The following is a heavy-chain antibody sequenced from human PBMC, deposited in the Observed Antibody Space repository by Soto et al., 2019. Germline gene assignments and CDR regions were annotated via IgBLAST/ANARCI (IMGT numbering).Heavy chain of an antibody. CDR2: IYYSGSN. D-gene: IGHD3-22*01. V-gene: IGHV4-31*03. CDR3: ARGQLYYYDSSGYGGRRYFDL. CDR1: GGSISSGGYY. J-gene: IGHJ2*01. Sequence: QVQLQESGPGLVKPSQTLSLTCTVSGGSISSGGYYWSWLRQHPGKGLEWIGYIYYSGSNYYNPSLKSRVTISVDTSKNQFSLKLSSVTAADTAVYYCARGQLYYYDSSGYGGRRYFDLWGRGTLVTVSS.